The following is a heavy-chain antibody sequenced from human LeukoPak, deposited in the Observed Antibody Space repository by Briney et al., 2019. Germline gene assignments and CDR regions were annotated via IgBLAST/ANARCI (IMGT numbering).Heavy chain of an antibody. CDR2: IKQDGSAK. CDR3: ARGDFSDYGDYVDAFDI. Sequence: GGSLRLSCAASGFTFNNYWMSWVRQVPGKGLQWVANIKQDGSAKFCVDSVKGRFTISRDNTKNSLYLRMNSLRVEDTAVYYCARGDFSDYGDYVDAFDIWGQGTMVTVSS. V-gene: IGHV3-7*01. J-gene: IGHJ3*02. CDR1: GFTFNNYW. D-gene: IGHD4-17*01.